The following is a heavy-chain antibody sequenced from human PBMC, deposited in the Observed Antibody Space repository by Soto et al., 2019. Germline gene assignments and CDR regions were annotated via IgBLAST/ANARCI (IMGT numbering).Heavy chain of an antibody. J-gene: IGHJ4*02. D-gene: IGHD3-10*01. CDR2: INAGNGNT. CDR3: ARGSTMVRGVIAQLDY. CDR1: GYTFTSYA. V-gene: IGHV1-3*01. Sequence: QVQLVQSGAEVKKPGASVKVSCKASGYTFTSYAMHWVRQAPGQRLEWMGWINAGNGNTKYSQKFQGRVTITRDTSASTAYRELSSLRSEDTAVYYCARGSTMVRGVIAQLDYWGQGTLVTVSS.